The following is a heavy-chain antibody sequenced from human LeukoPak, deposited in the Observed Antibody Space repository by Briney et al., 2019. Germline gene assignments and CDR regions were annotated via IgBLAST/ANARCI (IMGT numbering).Heavy chain of an antibody. D-gene: IGHD3-22*01. CDR3: SSGYSYPFDD. J-gene: IGHJ4*02. CDR2: TIPILEKA. CDR1: GGTLGDYA. Sequence: GASVKVSCKVSGGTLGDYAISWVRQAPGQGLEWMGRTIPILEKAHYAQKFQGRVTITADKSTGTVYMDLSSLTSGDTAVYYCSSGYSYPFDDWGQGTLVTAPS. V-gene: IGHV1-69*04.